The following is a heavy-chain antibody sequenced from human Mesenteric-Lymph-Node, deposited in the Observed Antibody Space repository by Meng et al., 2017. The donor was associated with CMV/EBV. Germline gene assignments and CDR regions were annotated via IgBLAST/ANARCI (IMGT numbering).Heavy chain of an antibody. J-gene: IGHJ4*02. CDR1: GFNVRDKY. Sequence: GHLVGAGGGLVQAGGSLRLSCAASGFNVRDKYMSWVRQAPGKGLEWVCIIYRGDNTYYIDSVKDRFTVSRDNSKNTMYLQMNSLRVEDTAVYYCTGDSVSNPNLDYWGQGTLVTVSS. V-gene: IGHV3-66*01. CDR3: TGDSVSNPNLDY. D-gene: IGHD3-10*01. CDR2: IYRGDNT.